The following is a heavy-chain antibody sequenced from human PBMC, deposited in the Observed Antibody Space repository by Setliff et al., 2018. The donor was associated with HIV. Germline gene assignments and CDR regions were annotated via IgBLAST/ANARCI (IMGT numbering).Heavy chain of an antibody. Sequence: ASVKVSCKASGGTFSSYAISWVRQAPGQGLEWMGRINPNSGGTNYAQKSQGRVTMTRDTSISTAYMELSRLRSDDTAVYYCARDPDSGYDSGAFDIWGQGTMVTVSS. D-gene: IGHD5-12*01. CDR2: INPNSGGT. CDR3: ARDPDSGYDSGAFDI. CDR1: GGTFSSYA. J-gene: IGHJ3*02. V-gene: IGHV1-2*06.